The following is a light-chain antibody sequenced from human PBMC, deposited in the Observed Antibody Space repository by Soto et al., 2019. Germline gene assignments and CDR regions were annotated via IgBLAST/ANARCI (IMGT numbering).Light chain of an antibody. CDR1: KLGDKY. Sequence: SYDLTQPPSVSVSPGQTASITCSGDKLGDKYACWYQQKPGQSPVLVIYQDSKRPSGIPERFSGSNSGNTATLTISGTQAMDEADYYCQAWDSSPVFGGGTQLTVL. CDR2: QDS. V-gene: IGLV3-1*01. J-gene: IGLJ2*01. CDR3: QAWDSSPV.